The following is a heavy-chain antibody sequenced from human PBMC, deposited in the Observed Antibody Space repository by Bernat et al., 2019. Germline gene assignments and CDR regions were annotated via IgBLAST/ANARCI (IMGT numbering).Heavy chain of an antibody. Sequence: EVQLVESGGGLVQPGGSLRLSCAASGFTFSSYWMSWVRQAPGKGLEWVANIKQDGSEKNYGDSVKGRLTISKDNAKNSLYLKMNSLRAEETAVYYCARCGYCSGGSCYFSHDYGMDVWGQGTTVTVSS. J-gene: IGHJ6*02. CDR1: GFTFSSYW. CDR3: ARCGYCSGGSCYFSHDYGMDV. V-gene: IGHV3-7*03. D-gene: IGHD2-15*01. CDR2: IKQDGSEK.